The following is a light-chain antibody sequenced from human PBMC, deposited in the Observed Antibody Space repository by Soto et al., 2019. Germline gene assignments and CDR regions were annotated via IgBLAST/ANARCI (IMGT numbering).Light chain of an antibody. CDR2: EVS. CDR3: SSYTSSSTV. J-gene: IGLJ3*02. Sequence: QSVLTQPASVSGSPGQSITVSCTGTSSDVGGYNYVSWYQQHPGKAPKLMIYEVSNRPSGVSNRFSGSKSGNTASLTISGFQAEDEADYYCSSYTSSSTVFGGGTKLTVL. CDR1: SSDVGGYNY. V-gene: IGLV2-14*01.